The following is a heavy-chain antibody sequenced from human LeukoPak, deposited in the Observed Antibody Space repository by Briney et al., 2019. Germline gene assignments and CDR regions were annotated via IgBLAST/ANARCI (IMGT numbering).Heavy chain of an antibody. V-gene: IGHV3-7*01. D-gene: IGHD6-19*01. CDR2: IKQDGSEK. J-gene: IGHJ4*02. CDR1: GFTFSSSW. CDR3: AKSAAQWRSGY. Sequence: GGSLRLSCAASGFTFSSSWMSWVRQAPGKGLEWVANIKQDGSEKYYVDSVKGRFTISRDNAKNSLYLQMNSLRAEDTAVYYCAKSAAQWRSGYWSQGTLVTVSS.